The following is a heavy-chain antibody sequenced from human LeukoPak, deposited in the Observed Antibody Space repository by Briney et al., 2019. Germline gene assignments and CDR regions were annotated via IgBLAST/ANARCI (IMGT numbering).Heavy chain of an antibody. D-gene: IGHD3-22*01. Sequence: GGSLRLSCAASGFTFSRYWMSWARQAPGKGLEWVANIKEDGSEKYYVDSVKGRFTISRDNAKNSVYLQMNSLRAEDTAVYFCARVDSMIVVVMRTYYFDYWGQGSLVTVSS. CDR1: GFTFSRYW. CDR3: ARVDSMIVVVMRTYYFDY. CDR2: IKEDGSEK. J-gene: IGHJ4*02. V-gene: IGHV3-7*01.